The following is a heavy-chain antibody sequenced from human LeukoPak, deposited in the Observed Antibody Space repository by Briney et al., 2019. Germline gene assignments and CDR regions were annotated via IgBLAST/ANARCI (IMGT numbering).Heavy chain of an antibody. CDR3: ATGFSPEWLVPFDY. CDR1: GYTLTELS. J-gene: IGHJ4*02. CDR2: FDPEDGET. V-gene: IGHV1-24*01. Sequence: ASVKVSCKVSGYTLTELSMHWVRQAPGKGLEWMVGFDPEDGETIYAQKFQGRVTMTEDTSTDTAYMELSSLRSEDTAVYYCATGFSPEWLVPFDYWGQGTLVTVSS. D-gene: IGHD6-19*01.